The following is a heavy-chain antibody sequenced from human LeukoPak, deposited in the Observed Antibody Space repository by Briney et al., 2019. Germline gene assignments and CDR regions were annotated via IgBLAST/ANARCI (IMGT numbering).Heavy chain of an antibody. Sequence: ASVKVSCKASGYTFTSYGISWVRQAPGQGLEWMGWISAYNGNTNYAQKLQGRVTITTATSTSKAYMELRSLRSDDTAVYYCARGRAAAATGWFDPWGQGPLVTVSS. CDR3: ARGRAAAATGWFDP. V-gene: IGHV1-18*04. J-gene: IGHJ5*02. CDR1: GYTFTSYG. D-gene: IGHD6-13*01. CDR2: ISAYNGNT.